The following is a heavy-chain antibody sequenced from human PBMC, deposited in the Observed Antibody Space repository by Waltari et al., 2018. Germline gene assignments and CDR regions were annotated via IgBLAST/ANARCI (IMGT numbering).Heavy chain of an antibody. D-gene: IGHD3-3*01. V-gene: IGHV3-7*01. CDR3: ASNDFWSGPEAFDI. Sequence: EVQLVESGGGLVQPGGSLRLSCAASGFTFSSYWMSWVRQAPGKGREWVANIKQDGSEKYYVDSVKGRFTISRDNAKNSLYLQMNSLRAEDTAVYYCASNDFWSGPEAFDIWGQGTMVTVSS. J-gene: IGHJ3*02. CDR1: GFTFSSYW. CDR2: IKQDGSEK.